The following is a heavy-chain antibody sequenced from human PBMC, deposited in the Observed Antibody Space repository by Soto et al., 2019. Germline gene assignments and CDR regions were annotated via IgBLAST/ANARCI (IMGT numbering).Heavy chain of an antibody. CDR2: IYHGGTT. Sequence: SAHLSTTGTVSCYSISSGSYWAWIRQPPGKGPEWIASIYHGGTTFYNPSLKSRITISVDTSNNQFSLKLTSVTAADTAVYYCARVHVMVVAGSTFDYWGHGTLVTVSS. CDR3: ARVHVMVVAGSTFDY. CDR1: CYSISSGSY. D-gene: IGHD6-19*01. V-gene: IGHV4-38-2*02. J-gene: IGHJ4*01.